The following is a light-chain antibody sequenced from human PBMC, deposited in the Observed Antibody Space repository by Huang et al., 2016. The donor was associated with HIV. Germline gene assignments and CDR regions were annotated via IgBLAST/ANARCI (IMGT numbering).Light chain of an antibody. CDR1: QSVSSY. J-gene: IGKJ1*01. CDR2: DAS. V-gene: IGKV3-11*01. CDR3: QQRSNWPRT. Sequence: EIVLTQSPVTLSLSPGERATLSCRASQSVSSYLAWYQQKPGQAPRRLIYDASNRATGIPARFSGSGSGTDFTLTISSLEPEDCAVYYCQQRSNWPRTFGQGTKVEIK.